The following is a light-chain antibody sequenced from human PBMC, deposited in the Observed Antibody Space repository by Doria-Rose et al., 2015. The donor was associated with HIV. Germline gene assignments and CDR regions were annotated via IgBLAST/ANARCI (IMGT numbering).Light chain of an antibody. CDR3: QQYGSLSAIT. J-gene: IGKJ5*01. V-gene: IGKV3-20*01. Sequence: VLTQPPGTLSLSPGERATLSCRASQTIPSKCLGWYQQKLGQAPRLLIYGASSRATGIPDRFSGSGSGTDFTLTISRLEPEDFAVYYCQQYGSLSAITFGQGTRLEIK. CDR1: QTIPSKC. CDR2: GAS.